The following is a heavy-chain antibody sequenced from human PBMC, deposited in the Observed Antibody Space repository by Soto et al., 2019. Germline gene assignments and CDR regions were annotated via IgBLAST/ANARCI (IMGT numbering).Heavy chain of an antibody. D-gene: IGHD3-16*01. V-gene: IGHV3-21*04. CDR1: GFTFTRYS. CDR3: AKDSYVSYFPFDY. J-gene: IGHJ4*02. CDR2: ISSTTNYI. Sequence: GGSLRLSCAASGFTFTRYSMNWVRQAPGKGLEWVSSISSTTNYIYYGDSVKGRFTISRDNSKNTLYLQMNSLRAEDTAVYYCAKDSYVSYFPFDYWGQGTLVTVSS.